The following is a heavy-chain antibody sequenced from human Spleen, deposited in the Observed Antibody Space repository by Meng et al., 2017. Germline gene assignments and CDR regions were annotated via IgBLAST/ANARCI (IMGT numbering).Heavy chain of an antibody. CDR2: IYHSGST. J-gene: IGHJ4*02. Sequence: QVQLQPGGAGLLKPSETLSLTCAVSGGSISSSNWWSWVRQPPGKGLEWIGEIYHSGSTNYNPSLKSRVTISVDTSKNQFSLKLSSVTAADTAVYYCARKGLGLGFDYWGQGTLVTVSS. D-gene: IGHD6-19*01. V-gene: IGHV4-4*02. CDR3: ARKGLGLGFDY. CDR1: GGSISSSNW.